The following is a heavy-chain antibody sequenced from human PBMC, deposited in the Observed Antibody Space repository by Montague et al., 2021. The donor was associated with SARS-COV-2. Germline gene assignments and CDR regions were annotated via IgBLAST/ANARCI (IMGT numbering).Heavy chain of an antibody. Sequence: SETLSLTCTVSGGGSISSSHWWSWVRQPPGKGREWIGEIYHDGSTNYNPSLKSRLTISVDKSKNQFSLKLSSVTAADTAVYYCARFTSTGSGCYYIFDYWGQGTLVTVSS. CDR3: ARFTSTGSGCYYIFDY. D-gene: IGHD1-26*01. CDR1: GGGSISSSHW. CDR2: IYHDGST. V-gene: IGHV4-4*02. J-gene: IGHJ4*02.